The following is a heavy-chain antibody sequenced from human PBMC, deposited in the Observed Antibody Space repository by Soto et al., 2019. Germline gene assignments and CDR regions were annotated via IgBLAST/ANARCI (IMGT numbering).Heavy chain of an antibody. D-gene: IGHD2-15*01. CDR2: IIPIFGTA. J-gene: IGHJ6*02. V-gene: IGHV1-69*13. CDR1: GGTFSSYA. CDR3: ARVGYCSGGSCYSGGYYGMDV. Sequence: SVKVSCKASGGTFSSYAISWVRQAPGQGLEWMGGIIPIFGTANYAQKFQGRVTVTADESTSTAYMELSSLRSEDTAVYYCARVGYCSGGSCYSGGYYGMDVWGQGTTVTVSS.